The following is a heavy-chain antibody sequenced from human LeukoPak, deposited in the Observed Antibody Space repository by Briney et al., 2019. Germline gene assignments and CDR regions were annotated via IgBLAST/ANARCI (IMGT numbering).Heavy chain of an antibody. D-gene: IGHD3-10*01. V-gene: IGHV1-69*05. Sequence: VASVKVSCKASGGTFSSYAISWVRQAPGQGLEWMGGIIPIFGTANYAQKFQGRVTITTDESTSTAYMELSSLRSEDTAVYYCARGSGAPTPFPLDYWGQGILVTVSS. J-gene: IGHJ4*02. CDR3: ARGSGAPTPFPLDY. CDR2: IIPIFGTA. CDR1: GGTFSSYA.